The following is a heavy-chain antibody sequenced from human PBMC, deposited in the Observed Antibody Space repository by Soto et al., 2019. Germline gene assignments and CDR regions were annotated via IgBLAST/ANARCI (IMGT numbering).Heavy chain of an antibody. D-gene: IGHD5-18*01. Sequence: EVQLVESGGGLVQPGGSLRLSCAASGFTFSSYWMSWVRQAPGKGLEWVANIKQDGSEKYYVDSVKGRFTISRDNAKNSRYLQMNSLRAEDTAVYYCVREPSGYSYGYPYFDYWGQGTLVTVSS. J-gene: IGHJ4*02. CDR3: VREPSGYSYGYPYFDY. CDR1: GFTFSSYW. CDR2: IKQDGSEK. V-gene: IGHV3-7*03.